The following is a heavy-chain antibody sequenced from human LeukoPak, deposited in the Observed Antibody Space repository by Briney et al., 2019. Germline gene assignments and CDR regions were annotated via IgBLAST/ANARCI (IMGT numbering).Heavy chain of an antibody. D-gene: IGHD3-10*01. J-gene: IGHJ4*02. CDR3: ARRITMVRGVIIPRRGYYMDV. CDR2: IYHSGST. Sequence: PSETLSLTCTVSGYSISSGYYWGWIRQPPGKGLEWIGSIYHSGSTYYNPSLKSRVTISVDTSKNQFSLKLSSVTAADTAVYYCARRITMVRGVIIPRRGYYMDVWGQGTLVTVSS. V-gene: IGHV4-38-2*02. CDR1: GYSISSGYY.